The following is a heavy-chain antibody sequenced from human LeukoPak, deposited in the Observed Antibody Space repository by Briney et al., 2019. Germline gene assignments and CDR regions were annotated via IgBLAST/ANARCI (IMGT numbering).Heavy chain of an antibody. CDR1: GGSISSYY. V-gene: IGHV4-59*08. CDR2: IYYSGST. CDR3: ARGERYCSGGSCYSGDVNY. D-gene: IGHD2-15*01. J-gene: IGHJ4*02. Sequence: SSETLSLTCTVSGGSISSYYWSWIRQPPGKGLEWIGYIYYSGSTNYNPSLKSRVTISVDTSKNQFSLKLSSVTAADTAAYYCARGERYCSGGSCYSGDVNYWGQGTLVTVSS.